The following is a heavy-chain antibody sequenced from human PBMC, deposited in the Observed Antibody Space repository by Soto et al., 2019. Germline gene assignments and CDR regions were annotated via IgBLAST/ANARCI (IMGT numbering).Heavy chain of an antibody. CDR1: GGSISSNLYY. CDR2: VYYGGRT. V-gene: IGHV4-39*01. Sequence: QLQLQESGPGLVKPSETLSLTCTVSGGSISSNLYYWGWVRQPPGKGLEWIGAVYYGGRTWYNPSLNSRVIISVDTLRNQFSLNLRSVTASDTAVYYCARQTGGFGYYFDYWGQGALVTVSS. J-gene: IGHJ4*02. CDR3: ARQTGGFGYYFDY. D-gene: IGHD3-16*01.